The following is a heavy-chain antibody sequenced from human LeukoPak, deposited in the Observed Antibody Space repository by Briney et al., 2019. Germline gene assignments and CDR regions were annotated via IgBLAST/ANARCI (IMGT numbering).Heavy chain of an antibody. Sequence: SGGSLRLSCAASGFTFSNAWLSWVRQAPGKGLEWVGRIKSRTDGGTADYAAPVKGRFTTSRDDSKNTLYLQMNSLKTEDTAVYYCTTDVIAVAGFDIWGQGTMVTVSS. V-gene: IGHV3-15*01. CDR2: IKSRTDGGTA. D-gene: IGHD6-19*01. CDR1: GFTFSNAW. CDR3: TTDVIAVAGFDI. J-gene: IGHJ3*02.